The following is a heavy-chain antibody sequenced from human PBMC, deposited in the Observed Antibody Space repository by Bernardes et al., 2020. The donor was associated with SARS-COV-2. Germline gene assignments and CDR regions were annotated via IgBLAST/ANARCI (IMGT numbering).Heavy chain of an antibody. CDR1: GYTFTGYY. CDR3: ARDGYSSGPYDS. CDR2: INPSSGVT. J-gene: IGHJ4*02. D-gene: IGHD6-19*01. Sequence: ASVKVSCKASGYTFTGYYLQWVRQAPGQGLEWMGWINPSSGVTNYAQKFQGRVTMTRDKSINTVYMELSRLRSDDTAVYYCARDGYSSGPYDSWGQGTLVTGAS. V-gene: IGHV1-2*02.